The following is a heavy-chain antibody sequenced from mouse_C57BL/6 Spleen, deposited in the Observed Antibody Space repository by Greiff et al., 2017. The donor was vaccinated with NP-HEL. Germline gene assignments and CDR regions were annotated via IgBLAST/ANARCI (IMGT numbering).Heavy chain of an antibody. CDR2: IHPNSGST. CDR1: GYTFTSYW. V-gene: IGHV1-64*01. CDR3: ARPPYYGSSYGYFEV. Sequence: VQLQQPGAELVKPGASVKLSCKASGYTFTSYWMHWVKQRPGQGLEWIGMIHPNSGSTNYNEKFKSKATLTVDKSSSTAYMQLSSLTSEDSAVYYCARPPYYGSSYGYFEVWGTGTTVTVSS. D-gene: IGHD1-1*01. J-gene: IGHJ1*03.